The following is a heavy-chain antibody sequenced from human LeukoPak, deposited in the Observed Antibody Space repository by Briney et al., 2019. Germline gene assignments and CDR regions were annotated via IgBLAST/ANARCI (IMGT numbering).Heavy chain of an antibody. Sequence: PSETLSLTCTVSGYSISSGYYWGWIRQPPGKGLEWIGSIYHSGSTYYNPSLKSRVTISVDTSKNQFSLKLSSVTAADTAVYYCARGVSATAFDYWGQGTLVTVSS. CDR1: GYSISSGYY. D-gene: IGHD6-25*01. CDR2: IYHSGST. V-gene: IGHV4-38-2*02. J-gene: IGHJ4*02. CDR3: ARGVSATAFDY.